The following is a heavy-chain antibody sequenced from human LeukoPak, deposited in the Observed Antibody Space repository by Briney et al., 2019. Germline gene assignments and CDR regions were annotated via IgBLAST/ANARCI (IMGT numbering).Heavy chain of an antibody. J-gene: IGHJ5*02. D-gene: IGHD2-2*01. CDR2: IYYSGST. CDR1: GGSISSYY. Sequence: PSETLSLTCTVSGGSISSYYWSWIRQPPGKGLEWIGYIYYSGSTNYNPSLKSRVTISVDTSKNQFSLKLSSVTAAGTAVYYCARSGTRASPFDPWGQGTLVTVSS. V-gene: IGHV4-59*01. CDR3: ARSGTRASPFDP.